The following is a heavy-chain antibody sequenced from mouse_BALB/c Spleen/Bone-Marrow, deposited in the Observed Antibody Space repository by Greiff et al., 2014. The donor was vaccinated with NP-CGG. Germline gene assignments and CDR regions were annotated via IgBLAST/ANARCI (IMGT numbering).Heavy chain of an antibody. CDR1: DYSFTDYY. V-gene: IGHV1S34*01. Sequence: LVKTGASVKISCKASDYSFTDYYMHWVKQTHGKSLEWIGYISCYNGATSYNQKFKDKATFTVDTSSSTAYMQFSSLTSEDSAVYYCARSEGIYYYGSSYALDYWGQGTSVTVSS. J-gene: IGHJ4*01. CDR2: ISCYNGAT. D-gene: IGHD1-1*01. CDR3: ARSEGIYYYGSSYALDY.